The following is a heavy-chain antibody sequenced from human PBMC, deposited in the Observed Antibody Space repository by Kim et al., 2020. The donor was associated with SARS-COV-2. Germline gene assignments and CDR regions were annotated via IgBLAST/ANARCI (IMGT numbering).Heavy chain of an antibody. CDR1: GFTFSDYY. CDR3: ARARIAVAGTYYFDY. J-gene: IGHJ4*02. CDR2: ISSSGSTI. D-gene: IGHD6-19*01. V-gene: IGHV3-11*01. Sequence: GGSLRLSCAASGFTFSDYYMSWIRQAPGKGLEWVSYISSSGSTIYYADSVKGRFTISRDNAKNSLYLQMNSLRAEDTAVYYCARARIAVAGTYYFDYWGQGTLVTVSS.